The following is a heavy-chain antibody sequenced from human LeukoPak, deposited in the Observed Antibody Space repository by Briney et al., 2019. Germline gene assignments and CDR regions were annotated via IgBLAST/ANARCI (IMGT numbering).Heavy chain of an antibody. CDR2: ISSSSSTI. V-gene: IGHV3-48*01. J-gene: IGHJ4*02. CDR3: ARGARYYDSSGYPIEFDY. Sequence: GGSLRLSCAASGFSFSSYNMNWVRQAPGKGLEWVSYISSSSSTIYYADSVKGRFTISRDNAKNSLYLQMNSLRAEDTAVYYCARGARYYDSSGYPIEFDYWGQGTLVTVSS. CDR1: GFSFSSYN. D-gene: IGHD3-22*01.